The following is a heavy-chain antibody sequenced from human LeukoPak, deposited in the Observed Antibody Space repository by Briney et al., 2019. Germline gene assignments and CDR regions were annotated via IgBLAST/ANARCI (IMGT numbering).Heavy chain of an antibody. V-gene: IGHV3-21*01. D-gene: IGHD6-13*01. CDR2: ISTSSSYI. Sequence: PGGSLRLSCAASGFTFSSYSMNWVRQAPGKGLEWVSFISTSSSYIYYADSVKGRFTISRDNAKKSLYLEMSSLRAEDTAVYYCAREGRAYRYSSSWYPTPSWFDPWGQGTLVTVSS. CDR3: AREGRAYRYSSSWYPTPSWFDP. J-gene: IGHJ5*02. CDR1: GFTFSSYS.